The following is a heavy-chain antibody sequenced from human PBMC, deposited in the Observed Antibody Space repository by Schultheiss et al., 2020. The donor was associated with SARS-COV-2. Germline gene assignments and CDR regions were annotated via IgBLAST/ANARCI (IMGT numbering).Heavy chain of an antibody. CDR1: GGSFSGYY. CDR3: ARQGDGSYRTFDY. J-gene: IGHJ4*02. CDR2: INHSGST. V-gene: IGHV4-34*01. D-gene: IGHD1-26*01. Sequence: SETLSLTCAVYGGSFSGYYWSWIRQPPGKGLEWIGEINHSGSTNYNPSLKSRVTISVDTSKNQFSLKLSSVTAADTAVYYCARQGDGSYRTFDYWGQGTLVTVSS.